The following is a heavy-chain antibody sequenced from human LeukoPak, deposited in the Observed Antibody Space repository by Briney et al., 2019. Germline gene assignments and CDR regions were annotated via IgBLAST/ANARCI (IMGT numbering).Heavy chain of an antibody. V-gene: IGHV4-61*02. CDR1: GDSISNGGYY. Sequence: TLSLTCTVSGDSISNGGYYWTWIRQSAGKGLEWIGRLYSGGCTNYNPSLKSRVAMSVDASKDQFSLKLSSVTAADTAVYYCAREWGSVDYWGPGTLVTVSS. CDR3: AREWGSVDY. CDR2: LYSGGCT. J-gene: IGHJ4*02. D-gene: IGHD7-27*01.